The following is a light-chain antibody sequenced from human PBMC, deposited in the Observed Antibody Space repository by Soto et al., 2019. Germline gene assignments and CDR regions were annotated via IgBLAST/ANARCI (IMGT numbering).Light chain of an antibody. CDR3: QSYDSSLSGVV. V-gene: IGLV1-40*01. CDR1: SSNIGAGYD. CDR2: GTS. J-gene: IGLJ2*01. Sequence: QSVLTQPPSVSGAPGQRVTISCTGSSSNIGAGYDVHWYQQLPGTVPKLLIYGTSNRPSGVPDRFSGSKSGTSASLAITGLQAEDGADYHCQSYDSSLSGVVFGGGTKVTVL.